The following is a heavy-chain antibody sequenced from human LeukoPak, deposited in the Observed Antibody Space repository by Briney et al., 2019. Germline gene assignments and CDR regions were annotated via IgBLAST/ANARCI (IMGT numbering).Heavy chain of an antibody. J-gene: IGHJ4*02. CDR2: IYHSGST. Sequence: SGTLSLTCAVSGGSISSSNWWSWVRQPPGKGLEWIGEIYHSGSTNYNPSLKSRVTISVDKSKNQFSLKLSSVTAADTAVYYCARDPHDSSGYYYERTTGSFDYWGQGTLVTVSS. CDR3: ARDPHDSSGYYYERTTGSFDY. CDR1: GGSISSSNW. V-gene: IGHV4-4*02. D-gene: IGHD3-22*01.